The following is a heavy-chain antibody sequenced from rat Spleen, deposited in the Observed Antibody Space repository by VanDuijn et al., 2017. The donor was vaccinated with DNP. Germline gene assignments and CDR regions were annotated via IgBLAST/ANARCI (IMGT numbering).Heavy chain of an antibody. J-gene: IGHJ2*01. CDR2: ITNSGGST. CDR3: ARRGYGDNYFDY. CDR1: GFTFSNYG. D-gene: IGHD1-11*01. Sequence: EVQLVESGGGLVQPGRSLKLSCAASGFTFSNYGMAWVRQAPTKGLEWVASITNSGGSTYYRDSVKGRFTIYKATAKSTLYLQMDSLRSEDTATYYCARRGYGDNYFDYWGQGVMVTVSS. V-gene: IGHV5S13*01.